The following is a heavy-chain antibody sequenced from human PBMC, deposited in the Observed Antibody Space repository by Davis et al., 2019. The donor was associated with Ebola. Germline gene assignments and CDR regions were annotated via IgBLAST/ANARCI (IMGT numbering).Heavy chain of an antibody. D-gene: IGHD1-26*01. J-gene: IGHJ4*02. Sequence: GESLKISCAASGFTFSTSWMSWVRQPPGKGLEWVADIKQDGSEKYYVDSVKGRFTISRDNSKNTLYLQMNSLRAEDTAVYYCARGGPVSGSLDYWGQGTLVTVSS. CDR1: GFTFSTSW. CDR3: ARGGPVSGSLDY. CDR2: IKQDGSEK. V-gene: IGHV3-7*01.